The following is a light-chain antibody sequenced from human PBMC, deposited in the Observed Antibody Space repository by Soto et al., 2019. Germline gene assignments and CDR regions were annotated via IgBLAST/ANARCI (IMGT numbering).Light chain of an antibody. J-gene: IGLJ2*01. CDR3: TSYAGSSIPVV. Sequence: QSVLTQPPSASGSPGQSVTISCTGASSDVGNYNFVSWYQQQPGKAPKLMIYDVTERPSGVPDRFSGSKSGNTASLTVSGLQAEDEADYYCTSYAGSSIPVVFGGGTKLTVL. CDR2: DVT. CDR1: SSDVGNYNF. V-gene: IGLV2-8*01.